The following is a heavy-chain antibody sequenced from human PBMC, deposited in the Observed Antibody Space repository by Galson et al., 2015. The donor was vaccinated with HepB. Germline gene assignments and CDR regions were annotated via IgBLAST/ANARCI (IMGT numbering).Heavy chain of an antibody. CDR3: ARDGTRTIFGVVFPDPFTYYYYGMDV. CDR1: GFTFSSYA. CDR2: ISYDGSNK. V-gene: IGHV3-30-3*01. Sequence: SLRLSCAASGFTFSSYAMHWVRQAPGKGLEWVAVISYDGSNKYYADSVKGRFTISRDNSKNTLYLQMNSLRAEDTAVYYCARDGTRTIFGVVFPDPFTYYYYGMDVWGQGTTVTVSS. D-gene: IGHD3-3*01. J-gene: IGHJ6*02.